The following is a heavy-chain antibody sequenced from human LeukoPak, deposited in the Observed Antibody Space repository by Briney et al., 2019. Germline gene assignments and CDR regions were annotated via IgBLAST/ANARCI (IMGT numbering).Heavy chain of an antibody. V-gene: IGHV3-21*01. CDR2: INSDSSLM. Sequence: SRGSLRLSCAASGFTFSSYSMNWVRQAPGKGLEWVSSINSDSSLMYYAESVKGRFTISRDNARNSLYLQMNSLRAEDTALYYCIRDLFDDYSLDYWGQGALVIVSS. CDR1: GFTFSSYS. D-gene: IGHD4-11*01. J-gene: IGHJ4*02. CDR3: IRDLFDDYSLDY.